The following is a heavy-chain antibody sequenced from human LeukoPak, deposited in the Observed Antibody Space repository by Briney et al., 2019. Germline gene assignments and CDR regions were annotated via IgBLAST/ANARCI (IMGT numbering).Heavy chain of an antibody. Sequence: PGGSLRLSCAASGFTFSSYAMSWVRQAPGKGLEWVSAMSGSGDNTWYADSVKGRFTISRDNSKNTVFLQMNSLRADDTAVFYCARGASRGIVGATNWGQGTLVTVSS. CDR3: ARGASRGIVGATN. CDR2: MSGSGDNT. CDR1: GFTFSSYA. D-gene: IGHD1-26*01. J-gene: IGHJ4*02. V-gene: IGHV3-23*01.